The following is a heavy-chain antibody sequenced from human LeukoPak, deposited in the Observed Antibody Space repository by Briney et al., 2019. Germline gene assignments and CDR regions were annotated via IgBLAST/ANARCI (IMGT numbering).Heavy chain of an antibody. CDR1: GFTFSRYN. D-gene: IGHD3-22*01. CDR2: IKHDGSEK. CDR3: ATRPRSDYYFAIFDY. Sequence: GGSLRLSCAASGFTFSRYNMNWVRQAPGKGLEGVASIKHDGSEKNYVDSVKGRFTISRDNAKNSLYLQMNSLGGEDTAVYYCATRPRSDYYFAIFDYWGQGTLVTVSS. J-gene: IGHJ4*02. V-gene: IGHV3-7*01.